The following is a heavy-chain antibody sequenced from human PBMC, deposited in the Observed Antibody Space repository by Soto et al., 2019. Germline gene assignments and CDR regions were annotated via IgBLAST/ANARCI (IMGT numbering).Heavy chain of an antibody. CDR1: GGSISSSSYY. CDR3: ASCTYDFWSGYRFDP. J-gene: IGHJ5*02. CDR2: IYYSGST. V-gene: IGHV4-39*01. Sequence: KPSETLSLTCTVSGGSISSSSYYWGWIRQPPGKGLEWIGSIYYSGSTYYNPSLKSRVTISVDTSKNQFSLKLSSVTAADTAVYYCASCTYDFWSGYRFDPWGQGTLVTVSS. D-gene: IGHD3-3*01.